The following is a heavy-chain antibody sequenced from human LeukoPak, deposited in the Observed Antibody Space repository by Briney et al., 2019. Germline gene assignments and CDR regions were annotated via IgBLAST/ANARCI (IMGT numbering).Heavy chain of an antibody. J-gene: IGHJ3*02. CDR3: ARPLLWFGESDAFDI. Sequence: GGSLRLSCAASEFTFSSYGMHWVRQAPGKGLEWVAVIWYDGSNKYYADSVKGRFTISRDNSKNTLYLQMNSLRAEDTAVYYCARPLLWFGESDAFDIWGQGTMVTVSS. V-gene: IGHV3-33*01. CDR1: EFTFSSYG. CDR2: IWYDGSNK. D-gene: IGHD3-10*01.